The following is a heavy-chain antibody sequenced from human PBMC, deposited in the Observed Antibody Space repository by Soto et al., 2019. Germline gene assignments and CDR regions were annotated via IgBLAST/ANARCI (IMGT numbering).Heavy chain of an antibody. CDR3: AKEVVTAHPNRFDP. D-gene: IGHD2-21*02. CDR2: ISYDGSNK. CDR1: GFTFSSYG. Sequence: GGSLRLSCAASGFTFSSYGMHWVRQATGKGLEWVAVISYDGSNKYYADSVKGRFTISRDNSKNTLYLQMKSLRAEATAVYSWAKEVVTAHPNRFDPWGQGNLVTVSS. V-gene: IGHV3-30*18. J-gene: IGHJ5*02.